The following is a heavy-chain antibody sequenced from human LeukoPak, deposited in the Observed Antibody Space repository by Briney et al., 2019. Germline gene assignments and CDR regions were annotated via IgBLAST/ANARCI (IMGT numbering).Heavy chain of an antibody. CDR1: GFTFDDYA. CDR2: ITWNSGSI. V-gene: IGHV3-9*03. CDR3: AKGVGYSYGVAFDI. D-gene: IGHD5-18*01. Sequence: GGSQRLSCVASGFTFDDYAMHWVRQAPGKGLEWVSSITWNSGSIVYADSVKGRFTISRDNAKNSLYLQMNSLRADDMALYYCAKGVGYSYGVAFDIWGQGTMVTVSS. J-gene: IGHJ3*02.